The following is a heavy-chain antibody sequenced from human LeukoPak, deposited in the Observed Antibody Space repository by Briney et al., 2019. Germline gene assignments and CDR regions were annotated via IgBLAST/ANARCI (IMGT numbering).Heavy chain of an antibody. V-gene: IGHV3-48*04. Sequence: PGGSLRLSCAASGFTFSSYSMNWVRQAPGKGLEWVSYISDIGNTQHYADSVKGRFTISRDNAKNSLYLQMNSLTAEDTAVYYCARDRSKVTAYDDALDIWGQGTMVIVSS. CDR2: ISDIGNTQ. CDR3: ARDRSKVTAYDDALDI. D-gene: IGHD2-21*02. CDR1: GFTFSSYS. J-gene: IGHJ3*02.